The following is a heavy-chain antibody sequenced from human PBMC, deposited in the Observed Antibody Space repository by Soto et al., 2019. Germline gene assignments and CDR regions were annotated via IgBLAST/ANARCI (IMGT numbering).Heavy chain of an antibody. CDR3: ARSHYYYDSSGYYYEGYFDL. J-gene: IGHJ2*01. D-gene: IGHD3-22*01. CDR1: GFSLSNARMG. CDR2: IFSNDEK. V-gene: IGHV2-26*01. Sequence: KESGPVLVKPPETLTLTCAVSGFSLSNARMGVSWIRQPPGKALEWLAHIFSNDEKSYSTSLKSRLTISKDTSKSQVVLTMTNMDPVDTATYYCARSHYYYDSSGYYYEGYFDLWGRGTLVTVSS.